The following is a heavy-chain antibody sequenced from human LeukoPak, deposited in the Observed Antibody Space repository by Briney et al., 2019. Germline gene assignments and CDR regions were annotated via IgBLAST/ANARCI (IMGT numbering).Heavy chain of an antibody. CDR1: GASISSYY. V-gene: IGHV4-59*08. CDR2: ISYIGST. Sequence: SETLSLTCTVSGASISSYYLSWIRQPPGKGLEWVGYISYIGSTNYNPSLKSRVTISVDTSKNQFSLKLRPVTAADTAVYYCARAVGVGRGTYFDLWGRGTLVTVSS. CDR3: ARAVGVGRGTYFDL. J-gene: IGHJ2*01. D-gene: IGHD1-1*01.